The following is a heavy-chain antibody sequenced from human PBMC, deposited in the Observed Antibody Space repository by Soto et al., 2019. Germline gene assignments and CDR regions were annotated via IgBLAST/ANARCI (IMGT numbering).Heavy chain of an antibody. V-gene: IGHV3-53*01. CDR3: ARDPNSSSSPPA. Sequence: GGSLRLSCAASGFTVSSNYMSWVRQAPGKGLEWVSVIYSGGSTYYADSVKGRFTISGDNSKNTLYLQMNSLRAEDTAVYYCARDPNSSSSPPAWGQGTLVTVSS. J-gene: IGHJ5*02. D-gene: IGHD6-6*01. CDR1: GFTVSSNY. CDR2: IYSGGST.